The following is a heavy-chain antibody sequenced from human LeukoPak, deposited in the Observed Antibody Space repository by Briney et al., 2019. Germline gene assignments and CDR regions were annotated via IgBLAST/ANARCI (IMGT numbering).Heavy chain of an antibody. CDR1: GGSFSGYY. J-gene: IGHJ6*03. Sequence: SETLSLTCAVYGGSFSGYYWSWIRQPPGKGLEWIGEINHSGSTNYNPSLKSRVTISEDTSKNQFSLKLRSGAAADTAVYYCAGLGYSYGYGLGRGAYYMDVWGKGPTVTVPS. CDR3: AGLGYSYGYGLGRGAYYMDV. V-gene: IGHV4-34*01. CDR2: INHSGST. D-gene: IGHD5-18*01.